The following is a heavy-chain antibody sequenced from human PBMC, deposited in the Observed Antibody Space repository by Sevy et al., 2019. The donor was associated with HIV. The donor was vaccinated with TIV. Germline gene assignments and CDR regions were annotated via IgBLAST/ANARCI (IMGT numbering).Heavy chain of an antibody. CDR2: ISSSSSYT. J-gene: IGHJ4*02. CDR3: ARAYCGSTNCYLPFDY. CDR1: GFTFSDYY. D-gene: IGHD2-2*01. Sequence: GGSLRLSCAASGFTFSDYYMSWIRQAPGKGLEWVSYISSSSSYTKNADSVKGRFTISRDNAKNSLSLQMNSLRAEDTAVYYCARAYCGSTNCYLPFDYWGQGTLVTVSS. V-gene: IGHV3-11*06.